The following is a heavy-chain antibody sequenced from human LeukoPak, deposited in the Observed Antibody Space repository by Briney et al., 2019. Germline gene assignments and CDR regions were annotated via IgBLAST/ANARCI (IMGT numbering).Heavy chain of an antibody. J-gene: IGHJ4*02. CDR2: ISGSGGST. D-gene: IGHD3-10*01. Sequence: GGSLRLSCAASGFTFSSYAMSWVRQAPGKGLEWVSAISGSGGSTYYADSVKGRFTISRDNSKNTLYLQMNSLRAEDTAVYYSAKVVTMVRGVILYFDYWGQGTLVTVSS. V-gene: IGHV3-23*01. CDR3: AKVVTMVRGVILYFDY. CDR1: GFTFSSYA.